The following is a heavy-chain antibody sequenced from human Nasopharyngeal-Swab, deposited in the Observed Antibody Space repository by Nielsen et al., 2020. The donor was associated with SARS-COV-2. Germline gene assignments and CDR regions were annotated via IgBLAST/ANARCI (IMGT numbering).Heavy chain of an antibody. D-gene: IGHD3-3*01. CDR2: IYSSGNT. Sequence: SETLSLTCTVSGGSITSSSYYWGWIRQPPGKALEWIGSIYSSGNTYYRPSLKSRVTISLDTSKNQFSLKLTSVSAADTAVYYCARDGLDYDCWSAYFMDVWGKGTTVTVSS. V-gene: IGHV4-39*07. CDR1: GGSITSSSYY. CDR3: ARDGLDYDCWSAYFMDV. J-gene: IGHJ6*04.